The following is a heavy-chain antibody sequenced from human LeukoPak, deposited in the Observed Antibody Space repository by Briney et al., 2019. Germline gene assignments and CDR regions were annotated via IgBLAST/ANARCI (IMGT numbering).Heavy chain of an antibody. CDR3: ARGNEKGY. CDR1: GFTFSIYA. J-gene: IGHJ4*02. CDR2: ISGSGGTT. Sequence: GGSLRLSCAASGFTFSIYAMSWVRQAPGKGLEWVSAISGSGGTTYYADSVKGRFFISRDNSKNILYLQMNSLRAEDTAVYYCARGNEKGYWGQGTLVTVSS. V-gene: IGHV3-23*01.